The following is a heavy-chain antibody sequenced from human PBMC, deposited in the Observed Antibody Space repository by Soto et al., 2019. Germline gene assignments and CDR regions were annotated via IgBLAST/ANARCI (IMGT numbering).Heavy chain of an antibody. Sequence: PSETLSLTCTVFGGSISSYYWSWIRQPPGKGLEWIGYIYYIGSTNYNPSLKSRVTISVDTSKNQFSLKLSSVTAADTAVYYCARGLRRQLLNWFDPWGQGTLVTVYS. CDR3: ARGLRRQLLNWFDP. CDR2: IYYIGST. J-gene: IGHJ5*02. D-gene: IGHD2-2*01. V-gene: IGHV4-59*01. CDR1: GGSISSYY.